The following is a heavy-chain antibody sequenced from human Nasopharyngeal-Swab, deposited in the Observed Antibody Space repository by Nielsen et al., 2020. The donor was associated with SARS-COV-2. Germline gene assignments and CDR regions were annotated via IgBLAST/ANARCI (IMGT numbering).Heavy chain of an antibody. D-gene: IGHD3-3*01. CDR3: ARGEVLRFLEWSSAGGMDV. V-gene: IGHV4-39*01. Sequence: GSLRLSCTVSGGSISSSSYYWGWIRQPPGKGLEWIGSIYYSGSTYYSPSLKSRVTISVDTSKNQFSLKLSSVTAADTAVYYCARGEVLRFLEWSSAGGMDVWGQGTTVTVSS. CDR1: GGSISSSSYY. CDR2: IYYSGST. J-gene: IGHJ6*02.